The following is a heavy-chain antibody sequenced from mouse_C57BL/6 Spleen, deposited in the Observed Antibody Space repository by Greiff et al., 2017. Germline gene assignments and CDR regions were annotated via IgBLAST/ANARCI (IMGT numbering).Heavy chain of an antibody. CDR1: GYTFPGYW. J-gene: IGHJ3*01. CDR3: ARSETAQAFAY. D-gene: IGHD3-2*02. V-gene: IGHV1-9*01. CDR2: ILPGSGST. Sequence: VMLVESGAELMKPGASVKLSCKATGYTFPGYWIEWVKQRPGHGLEWIGEILPGSGSTNYNEKFKGKATFTADPSSNTAYMQLSSLTTEDSAIYYGARSETAQAFAYWGQGTLVTVSA.